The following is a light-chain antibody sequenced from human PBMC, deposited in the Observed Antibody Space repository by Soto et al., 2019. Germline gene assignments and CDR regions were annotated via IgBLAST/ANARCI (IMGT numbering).Light chain of an antibody. Sequence: IQMTQSPSSLSASVGNRVTITCRASQSISTYLNWYQKKPGKAPNLLIYDASRLQSGVPSRFSGSGSGTDFTLTISSLQSEDFAVYYCQQYNNWPLTFGGGTKVDIK. CDR3: QQYNNWPLT. V-gene: IGKV1-39*01. CDR2: DAS. J-gene: IGKJ4*01. CDR1: QSISTY.